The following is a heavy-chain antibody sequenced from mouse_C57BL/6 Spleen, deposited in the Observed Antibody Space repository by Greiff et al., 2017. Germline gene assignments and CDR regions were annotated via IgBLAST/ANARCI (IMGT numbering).Heavy chain of an antibody. CDR3: ARHGSSYWYFDV. Sequence: QVQLQQPGAELVKPGASVKLSCKASGYTFTSYWMHWVKQRPGQGLEWIGMIHPNSGSTNYNEKFKSKATLTVDKSSSTAYMQLRSLTSEDSAVYYCARHGSSYWYFDVWGTGTTVTVSS. CDR2: IHPNSGST. V-gene: IGHV1-64*01. CDR1: GYTFTSYW. D-gene: IGHD1-1*01. J-gene: IGHJ1*03.